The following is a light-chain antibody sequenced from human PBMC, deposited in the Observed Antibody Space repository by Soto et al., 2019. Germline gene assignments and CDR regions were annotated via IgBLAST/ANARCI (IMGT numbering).Light chain of an antibody. V-gene: IGKV1-9*01. CDR3: QQVNSFPST. Sequence: DLQITQNPSTLSAPVGDRVTMTLRASQGISSHLAWYQQKPGKAPKLLIYAASTLQTGVPSRFSGGGSGTDFTLTLSSLQPEDFATYYCQQVNSFPSTFGQGTRLEIK. J-gene: IGKJ5*01. CDR2: AAS. CDR1: QGISSH.